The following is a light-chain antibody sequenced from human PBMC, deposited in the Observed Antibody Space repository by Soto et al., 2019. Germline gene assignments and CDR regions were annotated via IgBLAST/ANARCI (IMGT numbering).Light chain of an antibody. CDR3: QQRHMWPIT. CDR2: DAY. Sequence: EIVMTQSPATLSVSPGERASLSCRASQNISNYLIWYQQKPGQAPRLLIYDAYNRATGIPPRFSGSGSGTDFTLTISSLEPEDSAVYYCQQRHMWPITFGQGTRLEIK. V-gene: IGKV3-11*01. CDR1: QNISNY. J-gene: IGKJ5*01.